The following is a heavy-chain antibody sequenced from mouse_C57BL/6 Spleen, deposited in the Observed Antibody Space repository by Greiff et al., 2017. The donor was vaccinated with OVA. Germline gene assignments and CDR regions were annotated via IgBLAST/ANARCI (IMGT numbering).Heavy chain of an antibody. CDR2: IYPNSGST. V-gene: IGHV1-64*01. CDR1: GYTFTSYG. D-gene: IGHD2-10*02. J-gene: IGHJ2*01. Sequence: VQLQQSGAELVKPGASVTLSCKASGYTFTSYGMNWVKQRPGQGLEWIGMIYPNSGSTNYNEKFKSKATLTVDKSSSTAYMQLSSLTSEDSAVYYGARRGYGTDYDYWGQGTTLTVAS. CDR3: ARRGYGTDYDY.